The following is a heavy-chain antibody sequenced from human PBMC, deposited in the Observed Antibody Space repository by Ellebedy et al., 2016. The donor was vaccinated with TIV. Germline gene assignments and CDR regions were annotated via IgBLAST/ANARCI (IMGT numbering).Heavy chain of an antibody. V-gene: IGHV3-33*01. CDR2: IWYDGNNK. J-gene: IGHJ4*02. CDR1: GFTFSNYG. D-gene: IGHD4-17*01. CDR3: ARGIYGDYGGFDY. Sequence: GESLKISCAASGFTFSNYGMHWVRQAPGKGLEWVAVIWYDGNNKYYVDSVKGRFTISRDNAKNSLYLQMNSLRAEDTAVYYCARGIYGDYGGFDYWGQGTLVTVSS.